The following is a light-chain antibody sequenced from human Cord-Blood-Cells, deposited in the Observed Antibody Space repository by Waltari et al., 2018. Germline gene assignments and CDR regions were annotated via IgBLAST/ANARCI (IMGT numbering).Light chain of an antibody. J-gene: IGLJ2*01. CDR2: DVS. CDR3: SSYTSSSTRV. CDR1: SSDVGGYNH. Sequence: QSALTQPASVSGSPGQSITISCTGTSSDVGGYNHVSWSQQHPGKAPKLMIYDVSNRPSGVSNRFSGSKSGNTASLTISGLQAEDEADYYCSSYTSSSTRVFGGGTKLTVL. V-gene: IGLV2-14*01.